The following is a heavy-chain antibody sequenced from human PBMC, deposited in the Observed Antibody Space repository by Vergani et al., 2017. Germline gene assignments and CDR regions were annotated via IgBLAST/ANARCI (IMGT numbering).Heavy chain of an antibody. Sequence: QLQLQESGPGLVKPSETLSLTCTVSGGSISSSSYYWGWIRQPPGKGLEWIGSTYYSGSTYYNPSLKSRVTISVDTSKNQFSLKLSSVTAADTAVYYCARISPIVGATWSFFDYWGQGTLVTVSS. J-gene: IGHJ4*02. V-gene: IGHV4-39*01. CDR3: ARISPIVGATWSFFDY. CDR1: GGSISSSSYY. CDR2: TYYSGST. D-gene: IGHD1-26*01.